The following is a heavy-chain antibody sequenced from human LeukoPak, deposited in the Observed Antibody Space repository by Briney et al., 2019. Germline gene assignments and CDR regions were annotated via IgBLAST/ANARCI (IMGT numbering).Heavy chain of an antibody. CDR2: INPNSGGT. CDR1: GYTFTCYY. CDR3: ARVPMHMVRRDYYYYGMDV. J-gene: IGHJ6*02. V-gene: IGHV1-2*02. D-gene: IGHD3-10*01. Sequence: ASVKVSCKASGYTFTCYYMHWVRQAPGQGLEWMGWINPNSGGTNYAQKFQGRVTMTRDTSISTAYMELSRLRSDDTAVYYCARVPMHMVRRDYYYYGMDVWGQGTTVTVSS.